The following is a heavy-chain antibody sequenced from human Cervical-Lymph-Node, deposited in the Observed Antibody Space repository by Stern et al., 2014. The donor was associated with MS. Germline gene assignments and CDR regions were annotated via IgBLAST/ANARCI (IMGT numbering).Heavy chain of an antibody. CDR1: GYTFDTYG. CDR3: ARDGGSWDY. V-gene: IGHV1-18*01. Sequence: VQLVESGAEVKKPGASVKVSCKASGYTFDTYGISWVRQAPGQGLEWMGWISPYNGNTDYEQKFQGRLTMTTDTSTSTAYMEMRSLRFDDTAVYYCARDGGSWDYWGQGTLVTVSS. J-gene: IGHJ4*02. CDR2: ISPYNGNT. D-gene: IGHD3-10*01.